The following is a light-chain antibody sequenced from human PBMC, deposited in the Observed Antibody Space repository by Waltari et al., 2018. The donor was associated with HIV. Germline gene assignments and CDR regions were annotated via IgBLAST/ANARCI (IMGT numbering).Light chain of an antibody. CDR2: KAS. CDR3: QPYKSYPWT. Sequence: DIQMTQSPSTRAASVGDRVTITCRASQRIKSWWAWFQQKPGKAPKLPIYKASSLDSGVPSRFSGSGSGTEFTLTISSLQPDDFATYYSQPYKSYPWTFGQGTKVEIK. CDR1: QRIKSW. V-gene: IGKV1-5*03. J-gene: IGKJ1*01.